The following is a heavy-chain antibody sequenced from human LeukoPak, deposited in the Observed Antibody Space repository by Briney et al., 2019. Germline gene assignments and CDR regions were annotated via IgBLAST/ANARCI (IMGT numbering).Heavy chain of an antibody. V-gene: IGHV4-59*08. Sequence: SETLSLTCTVSGGSISSYYWSWIRQPPGKGLEWIAYIYYSGSTNYNPSLKSRVTVSVDTSKNQFSLKLYSVTAADTAVYYCARHLVYGSGTQPYFDYWGQGTLVTVSS. CDR2: IYYSGST. CDR3: ARHLVYGSGTQPYFDY. J-gene: IGHJ4*02. D-gene: IGHD3-10*01. CDR1: GGSISSYY.